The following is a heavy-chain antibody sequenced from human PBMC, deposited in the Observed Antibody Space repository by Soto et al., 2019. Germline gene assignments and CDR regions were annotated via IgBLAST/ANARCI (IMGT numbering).Heavy chain of an antibody. CDR1: GFTFSSYW. CDR2: IDGDGRST. J-gene: IGHJ4*02. CDR3: ARVGSTSWY. D-gene: IGHD6-6*01. V-gene: IGHV3-74*01. Sequence: EVQLVESGGGLVQPGGSLRLSCAASGFTFSSYWMHWVRQPPGKGLVWVSRIDGDGRSTNYADSVKGRFTISRDNAKNSLYLQMNSLTAEDTAVYYCARVGSTSWYLGQGTLVIVSS.